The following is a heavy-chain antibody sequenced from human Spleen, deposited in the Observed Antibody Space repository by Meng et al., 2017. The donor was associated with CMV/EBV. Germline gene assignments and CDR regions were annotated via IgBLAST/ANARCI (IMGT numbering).Heavy chain of an antibody. D-gene: IGHD6-6*01. CDR3: ARSAVRPYYFDY. Sequence: QLQLQESGPGLVKPSETLSLTCTVSGDSISSNSYCWGWIRQSPGKGLGWIGSIYYSGSVYYSPSLKSRVTILVDTSKNHFSLNLSSVTAADTAVYYCARSAVRPYYFDYWGQGTLVTVSS. V-gene: IGHV4-39*07. J-gene: IGHJ4*02. CDR1: GDSISSNSYC. CDR2: IYYSGSV.